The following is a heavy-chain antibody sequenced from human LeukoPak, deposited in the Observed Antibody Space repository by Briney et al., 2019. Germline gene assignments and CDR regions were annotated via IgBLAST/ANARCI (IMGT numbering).Heavy chain of an antibody. D-gene: IGHD3-10*01. CDR3: ARHSPYYYGSGSYFDP. J-gene: IGHJ5*02. CDR1: GGSITSHS. Sequence: SETLSLTCTVSGGSITSHSWSWIRQPPGKGLEWIGYIFYSGHTNYNPSLRSRVTISVDTSKTQFSLKLSSVTAADTAVYYCARHSPYYYGSGSYFDPWGQGTLVTVSS. V-gene: IGHV4-59*08. CDR2: IFYSGHT.